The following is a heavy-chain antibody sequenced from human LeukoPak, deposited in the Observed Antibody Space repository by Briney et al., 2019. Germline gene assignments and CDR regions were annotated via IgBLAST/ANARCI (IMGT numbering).Heavy chain of an antibody. D-gene: IGHD6-13*01. V-gene: IGHV3-64*02. CDR2: IISHGGST. CDR1: GFTFNNYP. Sequence: GGSLRFSCAASGFTFNNYPMHWVRQAPGKGLEYVSGIISHGGSTFYADSVKGRFIISRDISKNTLYLQMGSLRAEDTAVYFCARAVAAAGPGDLWGRGTLVTVSS. CDR3: ARAVAAAGPGDL. J-gene: IGHJ2*01.